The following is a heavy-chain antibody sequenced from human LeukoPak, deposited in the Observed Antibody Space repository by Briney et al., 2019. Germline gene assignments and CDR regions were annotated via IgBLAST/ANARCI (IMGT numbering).Heavy chain of an antibody. V-gene: IGHV4-59*01. D-gene: IGHD1-26*01. CDR1: GGSMTGSY. Sequence: KPSETLSLTCTVSGGSMTGSYWSWIRQPPGKGLEWIGYIYYSGTTNYNPPLKSRVTISVDTSKNQFSLKLTSVTAADTAVYFCARGGWSLDLWGRGTLVAVSS. CDR3: ARGGWSLDL. J-gene: IGHJ2*01. CDR2: IYYSGTT.